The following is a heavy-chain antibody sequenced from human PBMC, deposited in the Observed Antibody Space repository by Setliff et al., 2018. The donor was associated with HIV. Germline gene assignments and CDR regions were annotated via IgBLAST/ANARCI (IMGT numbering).Heavy chain of an antibody. J-gene: IGHJ4*02. CDR1: GFTLSDYE. CDR2: ISSNGDTT. CDR3: ARGPALTTVTNPFDY. V-gene: IGHV3-64*02. Sequence: PGGSLRLSCAASGFTLSDYEMNWVRQAPGKGLDFVSGISSNGDTTYYADSVKGRFTISRDNSKNTLFLQMGSLRPEDMAVYYCARGPALTTVTNPFDYWGQGTLVTVSS. D-gene: IGHD4-4*01.